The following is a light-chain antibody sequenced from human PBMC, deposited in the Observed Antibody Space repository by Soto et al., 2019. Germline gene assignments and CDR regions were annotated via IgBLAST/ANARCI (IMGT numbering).Light chain of an antibody. J-gene: IGLJ1*01. Sequence: QSVLTQPPSVSAAPGQKVTISCSGSSSNIGGNSVSWYQQLPGTAPKLLIYDDNKRPSGIPDRFSGSKSGTPATLGITGFQTGDEADYYRGSWDSSLSAYVFATGTKVTVL. V-gene: IGLV1-51*01. CDR3: GSWDSSLSAYV. CDR1: SSNIGGNS. CDR2: DDN.